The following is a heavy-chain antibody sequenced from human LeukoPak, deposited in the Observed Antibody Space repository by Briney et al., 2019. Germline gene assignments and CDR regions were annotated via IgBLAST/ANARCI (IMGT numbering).Heavy chain of an antibody. Sequence: PSETLSPTCTVSGGSIFSYYWDWIRQPPGKGLERIGYIYSNGITSYNPSLRSRGTISIATSKNQFSLRLRSVTAADTAIYYCARRAYYDSSGYYPASGYFDLWGRGTLVSVSS. CDR2: IYSNGIT. CDR3: ARRAYYDSSGYYPASGYFDL. V-gene: IGHV4-4*08. D-gene: IGHD3-22*01. CDR1: GGSIFSYY. J-gene: IGHJ2*01.